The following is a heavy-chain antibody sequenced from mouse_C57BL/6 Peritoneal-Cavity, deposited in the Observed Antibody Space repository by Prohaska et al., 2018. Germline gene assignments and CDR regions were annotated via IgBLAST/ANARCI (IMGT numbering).Heavy chain of an antibody. V-gene: IGHV1-50*01. J-gene: IGHJ3*01. CDR1: CYTFTSYW. D-gene: IGHD2-1*01. CDR2: IDPSDSYT. Sequence: QVQLQQPGAELVQPGASVNLSCKASCYTFTSYWMPWVKPRPGQGLEWIGEIDPSDSYTNYNQKFKGKATLTGDTSSSTAYMQLSSLTSEDSAVYYCALYGNYGNWGQGTLVTVSA. CDR3: ALYGNYGN.